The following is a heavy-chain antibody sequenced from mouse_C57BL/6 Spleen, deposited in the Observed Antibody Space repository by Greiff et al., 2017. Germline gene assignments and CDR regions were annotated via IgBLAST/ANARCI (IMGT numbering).Heavy chain of an antibody. CDR1: GFTFTTYP. J-gene: IGHJ2*01. V-gene: IGHV1-47*01. D-gene: IGHD4-1*01. CDR3: ARIPSRTGYFDY. CDR2: FHTYNDDT. Sequence: LVESGAELVKPGASVKMSCKASGFTFTTYPIEWMKQTHGKSLEWIGNFHTYNDDTKYNEKFKGKATLTVEKSSSTVYLELSRLTSDDSAVYYCARIPSRTGYFDYWGQGTTLTVSS.